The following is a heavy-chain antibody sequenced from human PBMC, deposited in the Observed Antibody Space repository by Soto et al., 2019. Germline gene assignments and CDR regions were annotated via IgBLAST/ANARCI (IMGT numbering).Heavy chain of an antibody. CDR3: ARDRDSGYDSLDY. Sequence: ASVKVSCKASGGTFSSYAISWVRQAPGQGLEWMGGIIPIFGTANYAQKFQGRVTITADESTSTAYMELSSLRSEDTAVYYCARDRDSGYDSLDYWGQGTLVTVSS. V-gene: IGHV1-69*13. D-gene: IGHD5-12*01. CDR1: GGTFSSYA. CDR2: IIPIFGTA. J-gene: IGHJ4*02.